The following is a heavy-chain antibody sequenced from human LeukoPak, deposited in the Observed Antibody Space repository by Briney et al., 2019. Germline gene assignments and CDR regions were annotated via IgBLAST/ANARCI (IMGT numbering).Heavy chain of an antibody. CDR2: IYHSGST. D-gene: IGHD3-16*01. CDR1: GFTFDDYA. J-gene: IGHJ5*02. CDR3: ARHRFGSTRFDP. Sequence: LRLSCAASGFTFDDYAMHWVRQAPGKGLEWIGYIYHSGSTYYNPSLKSRVTISVDRSKNQFSLKLSSVTATDTAVYYCARHRFGSTRFDPWGQGTLVTVSS. V-gene: IGHV4-30-2*01.